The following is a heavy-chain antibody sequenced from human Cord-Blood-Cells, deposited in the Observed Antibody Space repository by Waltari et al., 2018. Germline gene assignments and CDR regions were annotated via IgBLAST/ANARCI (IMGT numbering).Heavy chain of an antibody. Sequence: QVQLVQSGAEVKKPGSSVKVSCKAAGGTFSSYAISWVRQAPGQGLEWMGRIIPILGIANHAQKFQGRVTITADKSTSTAYMELSSLRSEDTAVYYCARGGIVATIDYWGQGTLVTVSS. J-gene: IGHJ4*02. V-gene: IGHV1-69*09. CDR2: IIPILGIA. D-gene: IGHD5-12*01. CDR3: ARGGIVATIDY. CDR1: GGTFSSYA.